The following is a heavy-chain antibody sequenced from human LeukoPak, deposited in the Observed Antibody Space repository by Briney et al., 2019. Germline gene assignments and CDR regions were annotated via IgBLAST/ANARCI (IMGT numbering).Heavy chain of an antibody. CDR2: TSWDGGST. J-gene: IGHJ6*03. CDR1: GFTFDDYT. Sequence: TGGSLRLSCAASGFTFDDYTMHWVRQAPGKGLEWVSLTSWDGGSTYYADSVKGRFTISRDNSKNSLYLQMNSLRTEDTALYYCAKDIRSRTSYYYYYYMDVWGKGTTVTVSS. CDR3: AKDIRSRTSYYYYYYMDV. D-gene: IGHD2-2*01. V-gene: IGHV3-43*01.